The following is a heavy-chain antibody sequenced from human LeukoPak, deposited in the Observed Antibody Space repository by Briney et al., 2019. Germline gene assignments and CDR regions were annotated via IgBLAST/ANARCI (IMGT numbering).Heavy chain of an antibody. CDR1: GYSFTSYW. CDR2: IYPGDSDT. V-gene: IGHV5-51*01. Sequence: GESPKISCKGSGYSFTSYWIGWVRQMPGKGLEWMGIIYPGDSDTRYNPSFQGQVTISADKSISTAYLQWSSLKASDTAMYYCARTSAYCSSTSCPFDYWGQGTLVTVSS. D-gene: IGHD2-2*01. CDR3: ARTSAYCSSTSCPFDY. J-gene: IGHJ4*02.